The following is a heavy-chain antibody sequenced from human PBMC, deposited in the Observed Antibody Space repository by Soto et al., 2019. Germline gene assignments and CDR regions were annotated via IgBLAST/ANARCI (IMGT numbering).Heavy chain of an antibody. Sequence: SETLSLTCTVSGGSISSYYWSWIRQPPGKGLEWIGYIYYSGSTNYNPSLKSRVTISVDTSKNQFSLKLSSVTAADTAVYYCARDHPKLGLDYWGQGTLVTVSS. CDR1: GGSISSYY. CDR3: ARDHPKLGLDY. V-gene: IGHV4-59*01. CDR2: IYYSGST. D-gene: IGHD3-3*02. J-gene: IGHJ4*02.